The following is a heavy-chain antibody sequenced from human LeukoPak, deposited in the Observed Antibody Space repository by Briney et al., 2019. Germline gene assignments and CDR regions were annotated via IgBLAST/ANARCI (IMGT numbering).Heavy chain of an antibody. Sequence: SETLSLTCTVSGCSISSYYWSWIRQPPGKGLEWIGYIYTSGSTTYNPSLKSRVTISVDTSKNQFSLKLSSVTAADTAVYYCARRLVGSASFASRHYYYYYMDVWGKGTTVTVSS. V-gene: IGHV4-4*09. CDR3: ARRLVGSASFASRHYYYYYMDV. D-gene: IGHD1-26*01. J-gene: IGHJ6*03. CDR2: IYTSGST. CDR1: GCSISSYY.